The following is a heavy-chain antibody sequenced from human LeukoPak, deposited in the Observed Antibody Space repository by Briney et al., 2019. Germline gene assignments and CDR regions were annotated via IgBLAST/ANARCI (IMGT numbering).Heavy chain of an antibody. CDR2: INPSGGGT. Sequence: GASVKVSCKASGYSFTNYCIHWVRQAPGQGLEWMGRINPSGGGTSYAQKFQGRVTMTRDMSTSTVYMELSSLRSEDTAVYYCARDQDSIGYGENLYWGQGILVTVSS. D-gene: IGHD5-18*01. CDR1: GYSFTNYC. V-gene: IGHV1-46*01. CDR3: ARDQDSIGYGENLY. J-gene: IGHJ4*02.